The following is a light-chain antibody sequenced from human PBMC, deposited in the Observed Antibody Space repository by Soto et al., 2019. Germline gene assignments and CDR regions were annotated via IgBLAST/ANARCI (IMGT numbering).Light chain of an antibody. Sequence: EIVLTQSPGTLSLSPGERATLSCRASQSVSSSYLAWYQQTPGQAPRLLIYGASSRATGIPARFSGSGSGTDFTLTISRLEPEDFAVYYCQQHGSSPPYTFGQGTKLEIK. CDR2: GAS. CDR1: QSVSSSY. CDR3: QQHGSSPPYT. J-gene: IGKJ2*01. V-gene: IGKV3-20*01.